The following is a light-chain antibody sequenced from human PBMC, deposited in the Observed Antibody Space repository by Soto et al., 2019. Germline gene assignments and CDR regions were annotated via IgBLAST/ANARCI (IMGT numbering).Light chain of an antibody. Sequence: QSALTQPPSASGSVGQSVTISCTGTSSDVGAYNYVSLYQQHPGKAPKLMIYEVSKRPSGVPDRFSGPKSGYTASLTVSGLQAEDEADYYCSSPAGNNKYVLGTGTKVTV. CDR2: EVS. V-gene: IGLV2-8*01. J-gene: IGLJ1*01. CDR3: SSPAGNNKYV. CDR1: SSDVGAYNY.